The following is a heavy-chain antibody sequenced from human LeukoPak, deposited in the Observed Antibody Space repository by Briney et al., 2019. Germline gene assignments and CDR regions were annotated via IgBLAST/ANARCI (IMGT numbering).Heavy chain of an antibody. CDR1: GGTFSNYA. CDR2: IIPIFGTA. D-gene: IGHD1-26*01. J-gene: IGHJ5*02. CDR3: ARTFSGSDWFDWFDL. Sequence: ASVKVSCEASGGTFSNYAISWVRQTPRQGREWMGGIIPIFGTANYAQKFQGRVTITTDESTSTVYMELSSLRSEDTAVYYCARTFSGSDWFDWFDLWGQGTLVTVSS. V-gene: IGHV1-69*05.